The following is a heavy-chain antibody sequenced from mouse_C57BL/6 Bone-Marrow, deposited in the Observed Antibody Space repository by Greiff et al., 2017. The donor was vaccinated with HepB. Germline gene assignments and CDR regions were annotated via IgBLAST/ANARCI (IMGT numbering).Heavy chain of an antibody. CDR2: SRNKANDYTT. D-gene: IGHD1-1*01. V-gene: IGHV7-1*01. J-gene: IGHJ1*03. CDR3: ARDPYYYGSSYWYFDV. Sequence: EVHLVESGRGLVQSGRSLRLSCATSGFTFSDFYMEWVRQAPGKGLEWIAASRNKANDYTTEYSASVKGRFIVSRDTSQSILYLQMNALRAEDTAIYYCARDPYYYGSSYWYFDVWGTGTTVTVSS. CDR1: GFTFSDFY.